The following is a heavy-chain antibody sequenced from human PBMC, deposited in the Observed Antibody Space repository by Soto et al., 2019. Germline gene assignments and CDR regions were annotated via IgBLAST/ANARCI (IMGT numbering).Heavy chain of an antibody. V-gene: IGHV3-48*03. CDR1: GFTLSSYH. CDR3: ARDGTTGTTNYHYAMDV. CDR2: INLNSGTI. Sequence: PVGCLRLSCAVSGFTLSSYHMDWVRQATGKGLEWVSYINLNSGTIHYADSVKGRFTISRDNAKNSLYLQMDSLRAEYTAVYFCARDGTTGTTNYHYAMDVWGQGTTVTVSS. D-gene: IGHD4-17*01. J-gene: IGHJ6*02.